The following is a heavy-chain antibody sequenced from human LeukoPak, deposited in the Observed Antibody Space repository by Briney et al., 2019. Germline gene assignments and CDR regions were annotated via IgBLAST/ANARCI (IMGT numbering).Heavy chain of an antibody. V-gene: IGHV3-23*01. CDR1: GFTFSSYA. CDR2: ISGSGGST. CDR3: AKLVAARRRWFDP. J-gene: IGHJ5*02. Sequence: GGSLRLSCAASGFTFSSYAMSWVRQAPGKGLEWASAISGSGGSTYYADSVKGRFTISRDNPKNTLYLQMNSLRAEDTAVYYCAKLVAARRRWFDPWGQGTLVTVSS. D-gene: IGHD6-6*01.